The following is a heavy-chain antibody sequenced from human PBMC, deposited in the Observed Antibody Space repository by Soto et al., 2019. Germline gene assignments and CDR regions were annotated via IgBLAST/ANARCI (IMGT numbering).Heavy chain of an antibody. CDR1: GFTFSNIW. Sequence: LVESGGGLVQPGGSLRLSCAASGFTFSNIWMSWVRRSPEKGPEWVASISPDGGEIYYVDSVKGRFTISRDNTRNSLYLQMISLRAEDTAVYYCAKGPRWGQGTLVTVSS. J-gene: IGHJ4*02. CDR2: ISPDGGEI. CDR3: AKGPR. V-gene: IGHV3-7*01.